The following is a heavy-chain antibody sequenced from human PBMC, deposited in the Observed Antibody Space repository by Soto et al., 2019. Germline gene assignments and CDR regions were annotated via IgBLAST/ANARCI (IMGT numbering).Heavy chain of an antibody. CDR1: GGSISSSSYY. D-gene: IGHD2-2*01. Sequence: QLQLQESGPGLVKPSETLSLTCTVSGGSISSSSYYWGWIRQPPGKGLEWIGSIYYSGSTYYNPSLKSRVTISVDTSKNQFSLKLSSVTAADTAVYYCARRGRGIVVVPYDYWGQGTLVTVSS. CDR2: IYYSGST. CDR3: ARRGRGIVVVPYDY. J-gene: IGHJ4*02. V-gene: IGHV4-39*01.